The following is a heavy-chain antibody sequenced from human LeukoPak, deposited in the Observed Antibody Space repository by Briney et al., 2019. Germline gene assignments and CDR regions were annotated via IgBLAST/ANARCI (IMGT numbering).Heavy chain of an antibody. CDR1: GYTFTSYG. Sequence: GASVKVSCKASGYTFTSYGISWVRQAPGQGLEWMGWISAYNGNTNYAQKLQGRVTMTTDTSTSTVYMELSSLRSEDTAMYYCARPSGPSFDIWGQGTMVTVSS. CDR2: ISAYNGNT. J-gene: IGHJ3*02. V-gene: IGHV1-18*01. D-gene: IGHD3-10*01. CDR3: ARPSGPSFDI.